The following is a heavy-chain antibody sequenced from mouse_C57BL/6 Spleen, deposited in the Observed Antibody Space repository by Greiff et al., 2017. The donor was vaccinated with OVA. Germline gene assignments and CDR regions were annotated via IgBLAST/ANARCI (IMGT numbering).Heavy chain of an antibody. CDR2: ISDGGSYT. CDR3: ARPYYGSSCGFAY. V-gene: IGHV5-4*01. CDR1: GFTFSSYA. Sequence: VQLKESGGGLVKPGGSLKLSCAASGFTFSSYAMSWVRQTPEKRLEWVATISDGGSYTYYPDNVKGRFTISRDNAKNNLYLQMSHLKSEDTAMYYCARPYYGSSCGFAYWGQGTLVTVSA. J-gene: IGHJ3*01. D-gene: IGHD1-1*01.